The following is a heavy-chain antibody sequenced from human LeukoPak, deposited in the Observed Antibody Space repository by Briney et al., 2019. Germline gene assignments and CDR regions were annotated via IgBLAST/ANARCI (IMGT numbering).Heavy chain of an antibody. J-gene: IGHJ3*02. D-gene: IGHD2-15*01. V-gene: IGHV3-74*01. CDR2: INSDGSST. Sequence: GGSLRLSCAASGFTFSSYWMHWVRQASGKGLVWVSRINSDGSSTNYADSVKGRFTISRDNAKSTLYLQMNSLRAEDTAVYYCARSLVVGDTFDIWGQGTMVTVSS. CDR3: ARSLVVGDTFDI. CDR1: GFTFSSYW.